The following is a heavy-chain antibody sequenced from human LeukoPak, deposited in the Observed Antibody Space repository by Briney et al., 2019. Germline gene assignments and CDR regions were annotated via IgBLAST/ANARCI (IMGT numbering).Heavy chain of an antibody. CDR2: IIPIFGTA. J-gene: IGHJ4*02. D-gene: IGHD6-19*01. V-gene: IGHV1-69*01. CDR3: ARVEHYSSGWYGGHY. CDR1: GGTFSSYA. Sequence: GSSVKVSCKASGGTFSSYAISWVRQAPGQGLGWMGGIIPIFGTANYAQKFQGRVTITADESTSTAYMELSSLRSEDTAVYYCARVEHYSSGWYGGHYWGQGTLVTVSS.